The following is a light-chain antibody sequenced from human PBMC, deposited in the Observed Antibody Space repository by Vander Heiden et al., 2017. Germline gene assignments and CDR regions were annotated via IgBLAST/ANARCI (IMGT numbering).Light chain of an antibody. Sequence: SFALTQPPSESVSPGQTPSTTRSGDQLGDKYACWHQPQPGQSPLLVIYHDSKRPSGFTERFSGSNSENTATLTISGTQAKDEADYYCQAWDSSTQVVFGGGTKLTGL. CDR2: HDS. CDR1: QLGDKY. CDR3: QAWDSSTQVV. J-gene: IGLJ3*02. V-gene: IGLV3-1*01.